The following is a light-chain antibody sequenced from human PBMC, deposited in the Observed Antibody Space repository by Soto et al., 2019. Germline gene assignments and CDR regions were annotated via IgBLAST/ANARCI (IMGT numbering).Light chain of an antibody. Sequence: QSVLTQSPSVSGAPGQRVTISCTGSSSNIGSGYKVHWYQQLPGTAPKLVMYGDNNRPSGVPDRFSGSTDGSSNSASLTISGLQTEDEADYYCQSYDSSTVVFGGGTKLTVL. J-gene: IGLJ2*01. CDR3: QSYDSSTVV. CDR1: SSNIGSGYK. V-gene: IGLV1-40*01. CDR2: GDN.